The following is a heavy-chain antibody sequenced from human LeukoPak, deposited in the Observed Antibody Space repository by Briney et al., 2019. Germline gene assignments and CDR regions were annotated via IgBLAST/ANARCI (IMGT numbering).Heavy chain of an antibody. Sequence: AASVKVSCKASGYTFTGYYMHWVRQAPGQGLEWMGWINPNSGGTNYAQKFQGRVTMTRDASISTAYMELSRLRSDDTAVYYCARETHDYGDYCLDYWGQGTLVTVSS. V-gene: IGHV1-2*02. CDR3: ARETHDYGDYCLDY. CDR1: GYTFTGYY. CDR2: INPNSGGT. J-gene: IGHJ4*02. D-gene: IGHD4-17*01.